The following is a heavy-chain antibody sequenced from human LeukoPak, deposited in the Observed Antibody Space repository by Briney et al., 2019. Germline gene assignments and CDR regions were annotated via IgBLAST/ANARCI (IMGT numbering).Heavy chain of an antibody. Sequence: SETLSLTCTVSGGSISSSSYYWGWIRQPPGKRLEWIGSIYYSGSTYYNPSLKSRVTISVDTSKNQFSLKLSSVTAADTAVYYCARDRPYSWLSSDAFDIWGQGTMVTVSS. D-gene: IGHD3-9*01. CDR3: ARDRPYSWLSSDAFDI. J-gene: IGHJ3*02. V-gene: IGHV4-39*07. CDR2: IYYSGST. CDR1: GGSISSSSYY.